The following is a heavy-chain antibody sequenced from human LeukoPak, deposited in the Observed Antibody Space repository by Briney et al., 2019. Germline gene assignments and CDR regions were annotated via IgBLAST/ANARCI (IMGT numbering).Heavy chain of an antibody. CDR1: GFTFSSYG. D-gene: IGHD3-3*01. CDR2: ISYDGNNK. CDR3: ARDSSPGFLEWFAFDY. Sequence: PGGSLRLSCAASGFTFSSYGMHWVRQAPGKGLEWVALISYDGNNKYYADSVKGRFTISRDNSKNTLYVQMNSLTAEDTALYYCARDSSPGFLEWFAFDYWGQGSLVTVSS. J-gene: IGHJ4*02. V-gene: IGHV3-30*03.